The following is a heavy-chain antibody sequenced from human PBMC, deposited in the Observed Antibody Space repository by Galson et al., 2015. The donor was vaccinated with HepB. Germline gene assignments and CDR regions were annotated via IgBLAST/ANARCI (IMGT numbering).Heavy chain of an antibody. CDR1: GYTFAKYA. V-gene: IGHV1-3*01. CDR2: INAGTGNT. D-gene: IGHD2-2*01. CDR3: ARTASWAFDF. Sequence: SVKVSCKGSGYTFAKYALHWVRQAPRQRLQWMGWINAGTGNTKYSQKFQGRAIITRDTSATTVYLDLSSLTSEDTAVYFCARTASWAFDFWGQGTLVTVSS. J-gene: IGHJ4*02.